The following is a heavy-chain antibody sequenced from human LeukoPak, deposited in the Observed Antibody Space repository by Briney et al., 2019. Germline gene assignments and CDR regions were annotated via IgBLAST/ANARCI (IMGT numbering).Heavy chain of an antibody. D-gene: IGHD2-21*02. CDR1: GGSIRSSYYY. Sequence: SETLSLTCTVSGGSIRSSYYYWGWIRQPPGKGLEWIGSIYDSGSTYYNPSLKSRVTISVDTSKNQFSLKLSSVTAADTAVYYCARRPTYCGGDCYLDAFDMWGQGTMVTVSS. J-gene: IGHJ3*02. CDR3: ARRPTYCGGDCYLDAFDM. V-gene: IGHV4-39*01. CDR2: IYDSGST.